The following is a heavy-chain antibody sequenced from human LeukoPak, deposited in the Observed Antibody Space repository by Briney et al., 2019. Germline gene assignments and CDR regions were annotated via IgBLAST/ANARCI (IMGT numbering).Heavy chain of an antibody. J-gene: IGHJ4*02. D-gene: IGHD1-26*01. CDR1: GVTLSNYA. Sequence: GGSLRLSCVASGVTLSNYAMSWARQAPGKGLEWVSGISGSGGSTYYADSVKGRFTISRDNSKNTLYLQMNSLRAEDTAVYYCAKVFSGSYFLPPFDYWGQGTLVTVSS. CDR2: ISGSGGST. V-gene: IGHV3-23*01. CDR3: AKVFSGSYFLPPFDY.